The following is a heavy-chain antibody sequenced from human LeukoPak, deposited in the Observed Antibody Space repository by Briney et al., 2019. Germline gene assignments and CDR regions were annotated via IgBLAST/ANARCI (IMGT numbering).Heavy chain of an antibody. Sequence: SETLSLTCTVSGDSITSSSYYWGWIRQPPGKGLEWIGSIYYSGSTFYNPSLKSRVTISVDTSKNQFSLRLTSVITADTAVYYCARREGYYDSSGYYWGFDYWGQGTLVIVSS. CDR3: ARREGYYDSSGYYWGFDY. J-gene: IGHJ4*02. V-gene: IGHV4-39*07. D-gene: IGHD3-22*01. CDR1: GDSITSSSYY. CDR2: IYYSGST.